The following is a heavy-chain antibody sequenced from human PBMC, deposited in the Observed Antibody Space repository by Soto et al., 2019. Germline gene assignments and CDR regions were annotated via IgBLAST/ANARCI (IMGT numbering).Heavy chain of an antibody. CDR2: IDQDGTEN. V-gene: IGHV3-7*05. CDR3: ARDRGNGYYGQDTWGMDV. Sequence: DVQLVESGGGLVQPGGSLRVSCGASGFSISRYWMSWVRRAPGKGLEWVGNIDQDGTENFYAGSVRGRFTISRANAMNSLYLQMDSPTAEDTAVYFCARDRGNGYYGQDTWGMDVWGQGTTVTVSS. CDR1: GFSISRYW. J-gene: IGHJ6*02. D-gene: IGHD1-26*01.